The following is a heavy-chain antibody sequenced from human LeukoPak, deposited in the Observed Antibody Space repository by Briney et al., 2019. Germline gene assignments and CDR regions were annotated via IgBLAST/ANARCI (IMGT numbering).Heavy chain of an antibody. D-gene: IGHD3-22*01. CDR2: INHSGST. J-gene: IGHJ3*02. Sequence: SETLPLTCTVSGGSISSYYWSWIRQPPGKGLEWIGEINHSGSTNYNPSLKSRVTISVDTSKNQFSLKLSSVTAADTAVYYCARGPDSSGYRDAFDIWGQGTMVTVSS. CDR1: GGSISSYY. CDR3: ARGPDSSGYRDAFDI. V-gene: IGHV4-34*01.